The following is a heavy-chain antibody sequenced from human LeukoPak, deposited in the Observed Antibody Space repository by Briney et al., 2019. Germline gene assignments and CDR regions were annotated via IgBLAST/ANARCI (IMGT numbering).Heavy chain of an antibody. CDR3: ARDWGYCSGGNCYSVFDY. V-gene: IGHV3-7*01. D-gene: IGHD2-15*01. CDR2: IKQDGSEK. J-gene: IGHJ4*02. CDR1: GFTFSSYW. Sequence: PGGSLRLSCAASGFTFSSYWMNRVRQAPGKGLEWVANIKQDGSEKYYVDSVKGRFTISRDNAKNSLYLQMNSLRAEDTAVYYCARDWGYCSGGNCYSVFDYWGQGTLVTVSS.